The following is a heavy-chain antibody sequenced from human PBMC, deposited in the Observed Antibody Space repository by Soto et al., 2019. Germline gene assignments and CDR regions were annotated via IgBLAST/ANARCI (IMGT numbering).Heavy chain of an antibody. V-gene: IGHV1-18*01. Sequence: QVQLVQSGAEVKKPGASVKVSCKASGYTFTSYGISWVRQARGQGLEWMGWISAYNGNTNYAQKLQGRVTMTTDTSTSTAYMELRSLRSDDTAAYYCARSEGDYYDSSGLDYWGQGTLVTVSS. D-gene: IGHD3-22*01. CDR3: ARSEGDYYDSSGLDY. CDR2: ISAYNGNT. CDR1: GYTFTSYG. J-gene: IGHJ4*02.